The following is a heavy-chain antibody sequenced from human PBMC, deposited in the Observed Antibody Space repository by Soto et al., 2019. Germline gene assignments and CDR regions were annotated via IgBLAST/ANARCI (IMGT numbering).Heavy chain of an antibody. CDR2: IDPSDSYT. CDR3: ARHVGYYDSSGLPDEYYFDY. CDR1: GYSFTSYW. V-gene: IGHV5-10-1*01. D-gene: IGHD3-22*01. J-gene: IGHJ4*02. Sequence: PGESLKISCKGSGYSFTSYWISWVRQMPGKGLEWMGRIDPSDSYTNYSPSFQGHVTISADKSISTAYLQWSSLKASDTAMYYCARHVGYYDSSGLPDEYYFDYWGQGTLVTVSS.